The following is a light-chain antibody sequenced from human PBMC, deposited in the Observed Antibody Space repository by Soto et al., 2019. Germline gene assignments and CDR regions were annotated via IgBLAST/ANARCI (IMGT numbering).Light chain of an antibody. V-gene: IGKV1-39*01. Sequence: DVQVTQSPSSLSASVGDRVTITCRASQSISSYLNWYQQKPGKAPKLLIYAASSLQGGVPSRFSGSGSGTDFTLTISSLQPEDFATYYCQQSYSTPRGTFGQGTKVDIK. CDR2: AAS. CDR3: QQSYSTPRGT. CDR1: QSISSY. J-gene: IGKJ1*01.